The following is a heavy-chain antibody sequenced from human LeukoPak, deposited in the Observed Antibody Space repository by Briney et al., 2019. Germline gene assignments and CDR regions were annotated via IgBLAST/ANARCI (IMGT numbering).Heavy chain of an antibody. D-gene: IGHD2-2*01. Sequence: ASVKVSCKASGYTFTSYGISWVRQAPRQGLEWMGWISAYNGNTNYAQKLQGRVTMTTDTSTSTAYMELRSLRSDDTAVYYCARDGKGYCSSTSCYAYWFDPWGQGTLVTVSS. CDR2: ISAYNGNT. CDR3: ARDGKGYCSSTSCYAYWFDP. V-gene: IGHV1-18*04. J-gene: IGHJ5*02. CDR1: GYTFTSYG.